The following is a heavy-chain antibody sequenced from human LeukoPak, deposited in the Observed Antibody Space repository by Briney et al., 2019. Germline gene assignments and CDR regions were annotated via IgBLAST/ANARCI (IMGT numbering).Heavy chain of an antibody. CDR1: GFTFSSYS. Sequence: PGGSLRLSCAASGFTFSSYSMNWVRQAPGKGLEWVSSISGSSSYIYYADSVKGRFTISRDNAKNSLYLQMNSLRAEDTAVYYCARDSSSSYKDAFDIWGQGTMVTVSS. V-gene: IGHV3-21*01. J-gene: IGHJ3*02. CDR2: ISGSSSYI. D-gene: IGHD6-13*01. CDR3: ARDSSSSYKDAFDI.